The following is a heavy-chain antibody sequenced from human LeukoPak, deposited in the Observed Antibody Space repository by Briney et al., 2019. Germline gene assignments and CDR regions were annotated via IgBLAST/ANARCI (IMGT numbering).Heavy chain of an antibody. Sequence: SQTLSLTCDVSGDSVSDKNLYWTWVRQPAGRGLEWIGRISTPGNTNYNPSLKSRVTISVDTSKNQFSLKLSSVTAADTAVYYCAGDSSSSIYFDYWGQGTLVTVSS. J-gene: IGHJ4*02. V-gene: IGHV4-61*02. CDR1: GDSVSDKNLY. CDR2: ISTPGNT. D-gene: IGHD6-6*01. CDR3: AGDSSSSIYFDY.